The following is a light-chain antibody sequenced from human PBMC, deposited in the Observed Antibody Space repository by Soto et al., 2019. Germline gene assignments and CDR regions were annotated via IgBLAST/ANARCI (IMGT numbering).Light chain of an antibody. CDR2: EVT. Sequence: QSVLTQRASVSGSPGQSIAISCTGTRSDVGAYNYVSWYQQHPGKAPKLMISEVTNRPSGVSDRFSGSKSGNTASLTISGLQAEDEADYYCSSFTSRFTFVFGTGTKLTVL. CDR1: RSDVGAYNY. V-gene: IGLV2-14*01. CDR3: SSFTSRFTFV. J-gene: IGLJ1*01.